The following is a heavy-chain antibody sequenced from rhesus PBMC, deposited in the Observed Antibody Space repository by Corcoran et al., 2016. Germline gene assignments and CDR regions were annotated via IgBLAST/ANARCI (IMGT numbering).Heavy chain of an antibody. V-gene: IGHV4-173*01. CDR2: ISGSGGNT. CDR1: GGSIRSYY. J-gene: IGHJ4*01. CDR3: ARDRAVTRPFDN. D-gene: IGHD2-33*01. Sequence: QVQLQESGPGLVKTSETLSLTCSVSGGSIRSYYWSWIRQSPGKGLEWIGRISGSGGNTDYNPSLKSRVTISTDTSENQFSLSLNSMTAADTAVYYCARDRAVTRPFDNWGQGVLVTVSS.